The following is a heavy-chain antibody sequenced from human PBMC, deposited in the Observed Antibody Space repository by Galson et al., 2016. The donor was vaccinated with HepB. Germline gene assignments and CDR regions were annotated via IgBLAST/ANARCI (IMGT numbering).Heavy chain of an antibody. CDR3: ARSANGQLVPMDV. CDR2: IHHSGST. Sequence: ATLSLTCAVSGISIRSNNWWSWVRQPPEKGLEWIGGIHHSGSTDYNPSLKSRVTISVDKSKTQFSLRLNSVTAADTAVYYCARSANGQLVPMDVWGQGTTVTVSS. V-gene: IGHV4-4*02. CDR1: GISIRSNNW. J-gene: IGHJ6*02. D-gene: IGHD6-6*01.